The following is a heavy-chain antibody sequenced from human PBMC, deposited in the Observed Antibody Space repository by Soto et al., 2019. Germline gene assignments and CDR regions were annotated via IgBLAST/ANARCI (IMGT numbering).Heavy chain of an antibody. V-gene: IGHV3-23*01. D-gene: IGHD2-21*02. Sequence: GGSLRLSCAASGFTFSSYAMSWVRQAPGKGLEWVSAISGSGGSTYYADSVKGRFTISRDNSKNTLYLQMNSLRAEDTAVYYCAKVRSGAYCGGDCYFDYWGQGTLVTVSS. CDR3: AKVRSGAYCGGDCYFDY. CDR1: GFTFSSYA. CDR2: ISGSGGST. J-gene: IGHJ4*02.